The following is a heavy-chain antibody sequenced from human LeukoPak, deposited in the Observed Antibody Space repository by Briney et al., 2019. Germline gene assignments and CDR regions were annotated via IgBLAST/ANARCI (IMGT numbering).Heavy chain of an antibody. CDR2: MHYSGST. J-gene: IGHJ4*02. CDR1: GGSITKNGYY. D-gene: IGHD6-19*01. V-gene: IGHV4-39*07. CDR3: CGSGWFAGPFGY. Sequence: LEPLSLTCSVSGGSITKNGYYWGWIRQSPETGLEWIGSMHYSGSTYYNPSLNSRVTISVDTSKNQFSLKLTSVTAADTAVYYCCGSGWFAGPFGYWGQGALVTVSS.